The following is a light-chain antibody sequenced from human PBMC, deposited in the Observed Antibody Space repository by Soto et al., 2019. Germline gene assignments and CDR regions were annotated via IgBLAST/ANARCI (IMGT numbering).Light chain of an antibody. CDR3: SSYTSSSTLV. Sequence: QSALTQPASVSGSPGQSITISFTGTSNDVGSYNYVSWYQQHPGKDPKLMIYDVSNRPSGVSNRFSGSKSGNTASLTISGLQGEDEADYYCSSYTSSSTLVFGGGTKLTVL. V-gene: IGLV2-14*01. CDR1: SNDVGSYNY. J-gene: IGLJ2*01. CDR2: DVS.